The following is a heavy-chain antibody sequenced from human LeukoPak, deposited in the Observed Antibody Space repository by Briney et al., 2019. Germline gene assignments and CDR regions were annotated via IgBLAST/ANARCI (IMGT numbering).Heavy chain of an antibody. CDR2: IYHSGGA. V-gene: IGHV4-38-2*02. J-gene: IGHJ4*02. D-gene: IGHD2-21*02. CDR1: GYSISSGYY. CDR3: ARDPRELLRHYFDY. Sequence: PSETLSLTCTVSGYSISSGYYWGWIRQPPGKGLEWMGSIYHSGGAYYNPSLRSRVTISVDTSKNQFSLKLSSVTAADTAVYYCARDPRELLRHYFDYWGQGTLVTVSS.